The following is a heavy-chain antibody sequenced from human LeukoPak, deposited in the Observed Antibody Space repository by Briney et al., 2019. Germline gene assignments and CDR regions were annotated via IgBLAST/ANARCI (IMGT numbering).Heavy chain of an antibody. J-gene: IGHJ5*01. CDR2: TYYRSKWNN. D-gene: IGHD1-26*01. CDR1: GDSVSTNSAT. CDR3: ARLVGASWFDS. V-gene: IGHV6-1*01. Sequence: SQTLSLTCAISGDSVSTNSATWTWLRQSPSRGLEWLGRTYYRSKWNNDYAVSMKSRITINPDTSRNQFSLQLNSVTPEDTAVYYCARLVGASWFDSWGQGTLVTVSS.